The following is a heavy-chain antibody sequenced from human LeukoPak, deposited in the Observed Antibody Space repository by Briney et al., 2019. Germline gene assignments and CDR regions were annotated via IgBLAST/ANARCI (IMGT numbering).Heavy chain of an antibody. CDR3: ARPNPYCGGDCYFDY. D-gene: IGHD2-21*02. CDR1: GFTFSSYE. J-gene: IGHJ4*02. Sequence: PGGSLRLSCAASGFTFSSYEMNWVRQAPGKGLEWVSYISSSGSTIYYADSVKGRFTISRDNAKNSLYLQMSSLRAEDTAVYYCARPNPYCGGDCYFDYWGQGTLVTVSS. V-gene: IGHV3-48*03. CDR2: ISSSGSTI.